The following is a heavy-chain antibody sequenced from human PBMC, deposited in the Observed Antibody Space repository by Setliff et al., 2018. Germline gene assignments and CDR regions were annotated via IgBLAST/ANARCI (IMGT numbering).Heavy chain of an antibody. CDR3: ARSGYYDFWSGFLNDAFDI. Sequence: GASVKVSCKASGYTFTSYGISWVRQAPGQGLEWMGWISAYNGYTNYAQKLQGRVTMTTDTSTSTAYMELRSLRSDDTAVYYCARSGYYDFWSGFLNDAFDIWGQGTMVTVSS. D-gene: IGHD3-3*01. CDR1: GYTFTSYG. CDR2: ISAYNGYT. J-gene: IGHJ3*02. V-gene: IGHV1-18*01.